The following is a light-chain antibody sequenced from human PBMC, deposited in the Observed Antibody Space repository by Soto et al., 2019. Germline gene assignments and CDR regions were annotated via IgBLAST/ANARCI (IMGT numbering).Light chain of an antibody. CDR3: QQFSSYST. Sequence: GDRVTITCRASQSIDNWLAWYQQKPGKAPKLLIYAASTLETGVPSRFSGSGSGTEFTLTIKSLQPDDFATYYCQQFSSYSTFGQGTKVDI. CDR1: QSIDNW. V-gene: IGKV1-5*01. J-gene: IGKJ1*01. CDR2: AAS.